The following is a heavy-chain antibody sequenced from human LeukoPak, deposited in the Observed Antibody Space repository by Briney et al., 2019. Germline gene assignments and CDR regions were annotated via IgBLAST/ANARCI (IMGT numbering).Heavy chain of an antibody. D-gene: IGHD1-26*01. CDR2: MYYSGST. J-gene: IGHJ4*02. CDR1: GGPISSSSYY. Sequence: SETLSLTCTVSGGPISSSSYYWGWIRQPPGKGLEWIGSMYYSGSTYYNPSLQSRVTISVDTSKNQFSLKLSSVTAADTAVYYCAREASYSGSYYAPFDYWGQGTLVTVSS. V-gene: IGHV4-39*07. CDR3: AREASYSGSYYAPFDY.